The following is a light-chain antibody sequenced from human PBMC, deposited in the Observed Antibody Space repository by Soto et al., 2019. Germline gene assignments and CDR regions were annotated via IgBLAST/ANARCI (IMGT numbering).Light chain of an antibody. Sequence: DIQMTQSPSSLSASVGDRVTTTCRASQDIGSHLAWYQQKPEKAPKVLIYFASTLQGGVPSRFSASESGTAFTLTISSLQPEDFATYYCQQFRSFPITFGQGTRLEIK. CDR2: FAS. J-gene: IGKJ5*01. V-gene: IGKV1D-16*01. CDR1: QDIGSH. CDR3: QQFRSFPIT.